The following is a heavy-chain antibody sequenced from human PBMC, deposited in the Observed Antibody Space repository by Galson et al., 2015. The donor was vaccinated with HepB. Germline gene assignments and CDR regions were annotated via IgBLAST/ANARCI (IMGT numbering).Heavy chain of an antibody. CDR1: GGTFSSYA. CDR3: ARAPGLGSGGWGPAAMPHPEYYYFDY. D-gene: IGHD2-15*01. V-gene: IGHV1-69*10. J-gene: IGHJ4*02. CDR2: IIPILGIA. Sequence: SVKVSCKASGGTFSSYAISWVRQAPGQGLEWMGGIIPILGIANYAQKFQGRVTITADESTSTAYMELSSLRSEDTAVYYCARAPGLGSGGWGPAAMPHPEYYYFDYWGQGTLVTVSS.